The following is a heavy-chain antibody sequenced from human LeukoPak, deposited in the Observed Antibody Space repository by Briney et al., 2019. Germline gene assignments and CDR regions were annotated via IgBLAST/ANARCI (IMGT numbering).Heavy chain of an antibody. CDR1: GGSFSGYY. CDR2: INHSGST. J-gene: IGHJ5*02. D-gene: IGHD3-3*01. CDR3: AGSYDFWSGYRGWFDP. Sequence: PSETLSLTCAVYGGSFSGYYWSWIRQPPGKGLEWIGEINHSGSTNYNPSLKSRVTISVDTSKNQFSLKLSSVTAADTAVYYCAGSYDFWSGYRGWFDPWGQGTLVTVSS. V-gene: IGHV4-34*01.